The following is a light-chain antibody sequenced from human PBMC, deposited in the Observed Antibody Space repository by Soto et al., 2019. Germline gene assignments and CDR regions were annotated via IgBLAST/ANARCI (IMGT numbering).Light chain of an antibody. CDR3: TSFTSSSTWV. J-gene: IGLJ3*02. V-gene: IGLV2-14*03. CDR1: SSDVGGYNY. Sequence: QSVLTQPASVSGSPGQSITISCTGTSSDVGGYNYVSWFQQHPGKAPKLKIYEVSNRPSGVSNRFSGSKSGYTASLTISELQAVDEADYYCTSFTSSSTWVFGGGTQLTVL. CDR2: EVS.